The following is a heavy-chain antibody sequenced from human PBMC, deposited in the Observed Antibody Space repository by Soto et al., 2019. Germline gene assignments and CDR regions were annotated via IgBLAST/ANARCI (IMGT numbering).Heavy chain of an antibody. D-gene: IGHD2-2*01. J-gene: IGHJ4*01. CDR3: ARAGTIVVVPAAIEN. V-gene: IGHV4-31*03. Sequence: QVQLQESGPGLVKPSQTLSLTCTVSGGSISSGGYYWSWIRQHTGKGLEWLGYIYYSGSTYYNQSLKSRVTISVDTSKNHFSLKLRSVTSADKDVYYCARAGTIVVVPAAIENWGHGTLDTVS. CDR2: IYYSGST. CDR1: GGSISSGGYY.